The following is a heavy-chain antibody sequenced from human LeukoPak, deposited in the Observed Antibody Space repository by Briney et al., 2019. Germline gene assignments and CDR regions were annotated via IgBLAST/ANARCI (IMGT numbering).Heavy chain of an antibody. CDR1: GGSISSGDYY. J-gene: IGHJ2*01. D-gene: IGHD2-21*02. V-gene: IGHV4-30-4*01. CDR2: IYYIGNT. CDR3: ASAYCGGDCTPYWYFDL. Sequence: SETLSLTCTVSGGSISSGDYYWSWIRQPRGKGLEWIGYIYYIGNTFYNPSLKSRVTISVDTSKNQFSLKLSSVTAADTAVYYCASAYCGGDCTPYWYFDLWGRGTLVTVSS.